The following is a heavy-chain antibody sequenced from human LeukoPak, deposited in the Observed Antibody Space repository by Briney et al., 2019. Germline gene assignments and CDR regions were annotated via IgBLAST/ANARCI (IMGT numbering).Heavy chain of an antibody. J-gene: IGHJ6*03. Sequence: ASVKVSCKASGYTLTSYDINWVRQATGQGLEWMGWMHPNSGNTGYAQKFQGRVTMTRNTPISTACMELSSLRSEDTAVYYCARGKKSGSIAARRYYYMDVWGKGTTVTVSS. CDR3: ARGKKSGSIAARRYYYMDV. CDR1: GYTLTSYD. D-gene: IGHD6-6*01. CDR2: MHPNSGNT. V-gene: IGHV1-8*01.